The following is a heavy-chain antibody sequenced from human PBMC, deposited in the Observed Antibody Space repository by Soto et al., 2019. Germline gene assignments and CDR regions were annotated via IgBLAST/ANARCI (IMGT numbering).Heavy chain of an antibody. J-gene: IGHJ6*02. Sequence: GGSLRLSCAASGFTFSSYSMNWVRQAPGKGLEWVSSISSSSSYIYYADSVKGRFTISRDNAKNSLYLQMNSLRAEDTAVYYCARDYVYCSGGSCTWDYYYGMDVWGQGTTVTVSS. CDR2: ISSSSSYI. CDR3: ARDYVYCSGGSCTWDYYYGMDV. CDR1: GFTFSSYS. D-gene: IGHD2-15*01. V-gene: IGHV3-21*01.